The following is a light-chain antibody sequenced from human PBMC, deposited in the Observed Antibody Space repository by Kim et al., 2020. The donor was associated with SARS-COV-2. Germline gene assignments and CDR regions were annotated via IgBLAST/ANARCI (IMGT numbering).Light chain of an antibody. V-gene: IGLV3-19*01. CDR2: GKN. Sequence: SVALGQTVRITCQGDSLRNYYPSWYQQKPGQAPVLVFYGKNNRPSGIPDRFSGSSSRNTASLTITGSQAEDEADYFCRSRDSSGVVFGGGTKVTVL. CDR3: RSRDSSGVV. CDR1: SLRNYY. J-gene: IGLJ2*01.